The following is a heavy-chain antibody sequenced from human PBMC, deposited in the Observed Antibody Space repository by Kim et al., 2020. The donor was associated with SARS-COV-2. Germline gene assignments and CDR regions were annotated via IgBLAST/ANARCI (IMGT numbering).Heavy chain of an antibody. D-gene: IGHD3-22*01. Sequence: GGSLRLSCSASGFTFSSYGMHWVRQAPGKGLEWVAAICYDGSNTYYADSVKGRFTISRDNSKNTLYLQMNSLRAEDTAVYYCVREGVTIEYSDSSGFYFDYWGQGTLVTVSS. V-gene: IGHV3-33*01. CDR3: VREGVTIEYSDSSGFYFDY. CDR1: GFTFSSYG. J-gene: IGHJ4*02. CDR2: ICYDGSNT.